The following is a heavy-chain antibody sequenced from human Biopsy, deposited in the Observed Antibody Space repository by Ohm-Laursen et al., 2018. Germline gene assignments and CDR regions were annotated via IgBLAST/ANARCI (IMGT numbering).Heavy chain of an antibody. V-gene: IGHV1-69*10. J-gene: IGHJ4*02. D-gene: IGHD3-3*01. Sequence: VASVKVSCKASGGTLSSYAITWVRQAPGEGLEWMGGIIAVSGLVNYAPKFQGRVSITADKSTTTAYMELSNLKSEDTAVYYCATPFQYYDSWGGYPPFDHWGQGTLVTVSS. CDR1: GGTLSSYA. CDR2: IIAVSGLV. CDR3: ATPFQYYDSWGGYPPFDH.